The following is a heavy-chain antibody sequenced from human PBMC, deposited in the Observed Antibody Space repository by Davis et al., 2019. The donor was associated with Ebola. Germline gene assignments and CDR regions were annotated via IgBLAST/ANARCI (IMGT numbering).Heavy chain of an antibody. CDR3: ARGSLGDPHTHYHGMDV. CDR1: GFTFSSYS. CDR2: ISSSSSYI. J-gene: IGHJ6*02. D-gene: IGHD4-17*01. Sequence: GGSLRLSCAASGFTFSSYSMNWVRQAPGKGLEWVSSISSSSSYIYYADSVKGRFTISRDNAKNSLYPQMNSLRAEDTAVYYCARGSLGDPHTHYHGMDVWGQGTTVTVSS. V-gene: IGHV3-21*01.